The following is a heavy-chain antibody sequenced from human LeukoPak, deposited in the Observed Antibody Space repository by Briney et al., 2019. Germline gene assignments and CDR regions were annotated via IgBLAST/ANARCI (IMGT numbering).Heavy chain of an antibody. J-gene: IGHJ4*02. CDR2: INHSGIT. D-gene: IGHD3-10*01. CDR3: ARLLWFGELSFDY. Sequence: SETLSLTCAVYGGSFTDYYWNWIRQPPGKGLEWIGEINHSGITHYNPSLKSRVTISADTSKNQFSLKLSSVTAADTAVYYCARLLWFGELSFDYWGQGTLVTVSS. V-gene: IGHV4-34*01. CDR1: GGSFTDYY.